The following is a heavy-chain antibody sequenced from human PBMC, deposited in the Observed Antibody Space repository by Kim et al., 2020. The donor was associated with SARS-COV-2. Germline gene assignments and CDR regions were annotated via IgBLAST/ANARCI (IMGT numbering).Heavy chain of an antibody. D-gene: IGHD6-13*01. CDR3: ATKLGIWIAAAGTEGGHFDY. CDR1: GYTFTSYA. V-gene: IGHV1-3*01. Sequence: ASVKVSCKASGYTFTSYAMHWVRQAPGQRLEWMGWINAGNGNTKYSQKFQGRVTITRDTSASTAYMELSSLRSEDTAVYYCATKLGIWIAAAGTEGGHFDYWGQGTLVTVSS. J-gene: IGHJ4*02. CDR2: INAGNGNT.